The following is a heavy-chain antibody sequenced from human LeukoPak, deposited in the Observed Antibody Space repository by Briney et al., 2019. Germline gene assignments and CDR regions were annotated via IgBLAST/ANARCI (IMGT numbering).Heavy chain of an antibody. CDR2: IYYSGNT. CDR3: ARSRDGYLFDY. D-gene: IGHD5-24*01. V-gene: IGHV4-59*01. CDR1: GGSISSYY. Sequence: SETLSLTCTVSGGSISSYYWSWIRQPPGKGLEWIDYIYYSGNTNYNPSLKSRVTISVDTSKNQFSLKLSSVTAADTAMYYCARSRDGYLFDYWGQGTLVTLSS. J-gene: IGHJ4*02.